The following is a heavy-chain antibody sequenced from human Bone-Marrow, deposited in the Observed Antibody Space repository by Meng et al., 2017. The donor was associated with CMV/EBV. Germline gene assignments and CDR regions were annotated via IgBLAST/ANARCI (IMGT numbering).Heavy chain of an antibody. J-gene: IGHJ4*02. CDR3: ARSKPNDNSGSLGY. CDR2: INPSGGST. V-gene: IGHV1-46*01. Sequence: ASAKVSCKASGYTFTSNYMHWLRQAPGQGLEWMGIINPSGGSTSYAQKFLGRVTMTRDTSTSTVYMELSSLRSKDTAVYYCARSKPNDNSGSLGYWGQGTLVTVSS. CDR1: GYTFTSNY. D-gene: IGHD3-22*01.